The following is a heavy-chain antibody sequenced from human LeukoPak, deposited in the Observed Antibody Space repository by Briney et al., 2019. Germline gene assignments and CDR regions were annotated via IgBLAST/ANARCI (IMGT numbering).Heavy chain of an antibody. CDR2: ISAYNGNT. Sequence: RGASVKVSCKASGYTFTSYGISWVRQAPGQGLEWMGWISAYNGNTNYAQKLQGRVTMTTDTSTSTAYMELRSLRSDDTAVYYCARLAGHPTFHETTYYYYYMDVWGKGTTVTVSS. V-gene: IGHV1-18*01. J-gene: IGHJ6*03. CDR1: GYTFTSYG. CDR3: ARLAGHPTFHETTYYYYYMDV. D-gene: IGHD2/OR15-2a*01.